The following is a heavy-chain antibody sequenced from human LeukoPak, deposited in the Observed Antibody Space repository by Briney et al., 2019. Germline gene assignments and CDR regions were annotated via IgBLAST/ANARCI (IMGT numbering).Heavy chain of an antibody. CDR1: GGTFSSYA. CDR3: ARHLGEPHDYFYYYMDV. V-gene: IGHV1-69*05. J-gene: IGHJ6*03. CDR2: IIPIFGTA. Sequence: GSSVKVSCKASGGTFSSYAISWVRRAPGQGLEWMGGIIPIFGTANYAQKFQGRVTITTDESTSTAYMELSSLRSEDTAVYYCARHLGEPHDYFYYYMDVWGKGTAVTVSS.